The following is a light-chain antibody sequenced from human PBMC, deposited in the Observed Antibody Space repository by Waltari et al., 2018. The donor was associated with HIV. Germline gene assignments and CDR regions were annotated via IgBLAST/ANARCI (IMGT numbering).Light chain of an antibody. J-gene: IGLJ1*01. Sequence: QSVLTQPPSASGTPGRRDTISCSGSSSNIENVNVYWYQQLTGAAPRLLIYKDTQRPSGVPDRFTGSKSGTSASLAISGLRSEDEADYYCVGWDSRLSGYVFGSGTKVTVL. CDR1: SSNIENVN. V-gene: IGLV1-47*01. CDR3: VGWDSRLSGYV. CDR2: KDT.